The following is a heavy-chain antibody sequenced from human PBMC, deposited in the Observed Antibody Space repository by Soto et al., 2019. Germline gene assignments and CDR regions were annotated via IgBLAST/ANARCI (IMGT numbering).Heavy chain of an antibody. CDR1: GFTFSNYW. Sequence: EVQLVESGGGLLQPGGSLTLSCTASGFTFSNYWMHWVRQAPGKGLVWVSRTKSDGSGTSYTDSLKGRFTISRDNAYNTLYLQMSNLRAEDTAVYYCARGGFDYGPGIKDVWGKGTTVIVSS. J-gene: IGHJ6*04. V-gene: IGHV3-74*01. CDR3: ARGGFDYGPGIKDV. D-gene: IGHD3-10*01. CDR2: TKSDGSGT.